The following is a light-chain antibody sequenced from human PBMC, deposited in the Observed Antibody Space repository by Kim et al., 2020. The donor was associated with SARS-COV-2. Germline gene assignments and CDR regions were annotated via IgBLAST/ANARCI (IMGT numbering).Light chain of an antibody. J-gene: IGKJ2*01. CDR1: QSVDNW. V-gene: IGKV1-5*01. CDR2: DAS. CDR3: QQYHTYAST. Sequence: DIQVTQSPSSLSASVGDRVTITCRASQSVDNWLTWYQQKPGKAPNLLIYDASNLESGVPSRFSGRRSGTEFTLTITNLQPDDFATYYCQQYHTYASTFGQGTKLEIK.